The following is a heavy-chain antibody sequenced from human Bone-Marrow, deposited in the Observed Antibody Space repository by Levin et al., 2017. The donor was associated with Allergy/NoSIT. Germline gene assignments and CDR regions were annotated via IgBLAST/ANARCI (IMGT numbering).Heavy chain of an antibody. Sequence: PGGSLRLSCAASGFTFYNYGMHWVRQAPGKGLEWVAVVSSDGNIEFYADSVKGRFTISRDNSKNTLYLQMNSLTTEDTAVYYCAKEGCSHGVCRYYYDYWGQGTLVTVSS. CDR3: AKEGCSHGVCRYYYDY. CDR2: VSSDGNIE. D-gene: IGHD2-8*01. V-gene: IGHV3-30*18. J-gene: IGHJ4*02. CDR1: GFTFYNYG.